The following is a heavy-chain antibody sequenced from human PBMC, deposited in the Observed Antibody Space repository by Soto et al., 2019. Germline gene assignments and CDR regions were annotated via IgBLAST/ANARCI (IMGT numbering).Heavy chain of an antibody. D-gene: IGHD3-3*01. V-gene: IGHV3-33*01. CDR1: GFTFSSYG. CDR3: ARDGLGTYYDFWSGYPQYYYMDV. CDR2: IWYDGSNK. Sequence: GGSLRLSCAASGFTFSSYGMHWVRQAPGKGLEWVAVIWYDGSNKYYADSVKGRFTISRDNSKNTLYLQMNSLRAEDTAVYYCARDGLGTYYDFWSGYPQYYYMDVWGKGTTVTVSS. J-gene: IGHJ6*03.